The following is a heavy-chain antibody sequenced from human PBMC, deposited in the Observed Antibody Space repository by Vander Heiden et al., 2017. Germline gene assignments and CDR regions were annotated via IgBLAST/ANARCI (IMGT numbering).Heavy chain of an antibody. Sequence: QVTLKESGPALVKPTQTLTLTCTFSVFSLTTSGMRVSWIRQPPGKALEWLARIDWDDDKFYSTSLKTRLTISKDTSKNQVVLTMTNMDPVDTATYYCARGSTGYSSKWYWDYWGQGTLVTVSS. V-gene: IGHV2-70*04. J-gene: IGHJ4*02. CDR3: ARGSTGYSSKWYWDY. D-gene: IGHD6-13*01. CDR2: IDWDDDK. CDR1: VFSLTTSGMR.